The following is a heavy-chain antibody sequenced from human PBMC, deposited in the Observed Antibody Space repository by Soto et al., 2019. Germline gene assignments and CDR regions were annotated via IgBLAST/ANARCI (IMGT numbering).Heavy chain of an antibody. CDR3: ARDRNVVVPAATAKNWFDP. J-gene: IGHJ5*02. D-gene: IGHD2-2*01. Sequence: QVQLVQSGAEVKKPVSSVKVSCKASGGTFSSYTISWVRQAPGQGLEWMGRIIPILGIANYAQKFQGRVTITADKSASTAYMERSSLRSEDTAVYYCARDRNVVVPAATAKNWFDPWGQGTLVTVSS. CDR2: IIPILGIA. V-gene: IGHV1-69*08. CDR1: GGTFSSYT.